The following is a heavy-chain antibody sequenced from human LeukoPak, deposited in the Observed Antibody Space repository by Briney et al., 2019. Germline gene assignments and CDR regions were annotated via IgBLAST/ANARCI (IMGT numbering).Heavy chain of an antibody. CDR2: IGVRGEST. CDR1: GFTFNSYA. J-gene: IGHJ4*02. Sequence: GGSLRLSCAASGFTFNSYAMSWVRQAPGKGLEWVLGIGVRGESTYYADSVKGRFTISRDNSKNTLYLQMNSLRAEDTAAYYCAKERATGGIRFENWGQGTLVTVSS. D-gene: IGHD1-26*01. V-gene: IGHV3-23*01. CDR3: AKERATGGIRFEN.